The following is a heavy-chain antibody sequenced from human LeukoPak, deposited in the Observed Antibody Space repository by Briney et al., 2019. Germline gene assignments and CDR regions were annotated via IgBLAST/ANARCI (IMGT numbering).Heavy chain of an antibody. CDR1: GGSISGYY. J-gene: IGHJ3*02. CDR2: IQNRGST. Sequence: PSETLSLTCTVSGGSISGYYWSWIRQPPGKGLEWIGYIQNRGSTNYNPSLKSRVTLSVDTSKNQFSLKLTSVTAADTAVYYCARDRPGIAVAGDAFDIWGQGTMVTVSS. V-gene: IGHV4-59*01. CDR3: ARDRPGIAVAGDAFDI. D-gene: IGHD6-19*01.